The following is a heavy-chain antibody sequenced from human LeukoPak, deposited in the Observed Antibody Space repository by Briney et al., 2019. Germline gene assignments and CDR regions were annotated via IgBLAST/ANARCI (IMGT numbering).Heavy chain of an antibody. V-gene: IGHV3-23*01. CDR3: AKEGGYSYGSPVFDY. D-gene: IGHD5-18*01. J-gene: IGHJ4*02. CDR1: GFTFRSYW. CDR2: ISGSGGST. Sequence: GGSLRLSCAASGFTFRSYWMHWVRQATGKGVVRVSAISGSGGSTSYADCVKGRFTISRDNSKNTLYRQMNSLRAEDTAVYYCAKEGGYSYGSPVFDYWGQGTRVTVSS.